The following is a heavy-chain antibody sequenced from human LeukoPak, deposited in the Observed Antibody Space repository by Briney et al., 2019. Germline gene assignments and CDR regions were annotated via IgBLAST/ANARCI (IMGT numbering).Heavy chain of an antibody. CDR3: ARGDTAMATAY. J-gene: IGHJ4*02. Sequence: GGSLRLSCAASGFTFSSYEMNWVRQAPGKGLEWVSYISSSGSTIYYADSVKVRFTISRDNAKNSLYLQMNSLRAEDTAVYYCARGDTAMATAYWGQGTLVTVSS. CDR2: ISSSGSTI. D-gene: IGHD5-18*01. CDR1: GFTFSSYE. V-gene: IGHV3-48*03.